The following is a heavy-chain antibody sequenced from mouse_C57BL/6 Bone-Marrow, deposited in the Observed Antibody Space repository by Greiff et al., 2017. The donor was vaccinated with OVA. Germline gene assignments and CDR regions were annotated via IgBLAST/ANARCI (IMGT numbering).Heavy chain of an antibody. D-gene: IGHD2-4*01. V-gene: IGHV1-82*01. CDR3: APYDYDSWFAY. J-gene: IGHJ3*01. CDR1: GYAFSSSW. CDR2: IYPGDGDT. Sequence: QVQLKESGPELVKPGASVKISCKASGYAFSSSWMNWVKQRPGKGLEWIGRIYPGDGDTNYNGKFKGKATLTADKSSSTAYMQLSSLTSEDSAVYFCAPYDYDSWFAYWGQGTLVTVSA.